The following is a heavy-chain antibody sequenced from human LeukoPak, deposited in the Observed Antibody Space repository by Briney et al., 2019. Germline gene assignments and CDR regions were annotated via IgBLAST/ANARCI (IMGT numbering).Heavy chain of an antibody. CDR1: GFTFSSHV. J-gene: IGHJ4*02. Sequence: GGSLRLSCAASGFTFSSHVMHWVRQAPGKGLEWVALMSYDGTNKVYADSVKGRFTISRDNSKNTLYLEMNNLRAEDTAVYYCAKRGYCSGGRCYSFHFDYWGQGTLVTVSS. V-gene: IGHV3-30*18. CDR3: AKRGYCSGGRCYSFHFDY. CDR2: MSYDGTNK. D-gene: IGHD2-15*01.